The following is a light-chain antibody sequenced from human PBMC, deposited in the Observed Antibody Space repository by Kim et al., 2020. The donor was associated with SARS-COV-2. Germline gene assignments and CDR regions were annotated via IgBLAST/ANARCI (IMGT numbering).Light chain of an antibody. CDR2: WTS. V-gene: IGKV4-1*01. Sequence: DIVMTQSPDSLAVSLGERATINCKSSQSVLSSSNSKSSLAWYQQKPGQPPKLLISWTSTRESGVPDRFSGSGSETDFTLTISSLQAEDVAVYYCQQYYSTHTFGQGTKLEI. CDR3: QQYYSTHT. J-gene: IGKJ2*01. CDR1: QSVLSSSNSKSS.